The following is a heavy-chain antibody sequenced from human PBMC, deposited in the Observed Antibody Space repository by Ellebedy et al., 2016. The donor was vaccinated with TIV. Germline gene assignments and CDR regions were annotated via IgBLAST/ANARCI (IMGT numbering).Heavy chain of an antibody. Sequence: GESLKISCAASGFPFRTHGMHWVRPAPGKGLEWVAAIWNDGGNKYYVDSVKGRFTISGDNSKNTLFLHMSSLRAEDTAMYYCARASWQKDYSGSYEAFDIWGPGTTVTVSS. D-gene: IGHD1-26*01. CDR1: GFPFRTHG. J-gene: IGHJ3*02. V-gene: IGHV3-33*01. CDR2: IWNDGGNK. CDR3: ARASWQKDYSGSYEAFDI.